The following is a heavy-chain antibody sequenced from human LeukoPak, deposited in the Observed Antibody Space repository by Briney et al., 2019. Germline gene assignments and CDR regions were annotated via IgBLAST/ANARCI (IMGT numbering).Heavy chain of an antibody. D-gene: IGHD2-2*01. V-gene: IGHV4-4*07. Sequence: PSETLSLTCAVSGGSISSYYWSWIRQPAGKGLEWIGRIYTSGSTNYNPSLKSRVTMSVDTSKNQFSLKLSSVTAADTAVYYCARENVVVPKTLPISREFDRSPLDYWGQGTLVTVSS. J-gene: IGHJ4*02. CDR3: ARENVVVPKTLPISREFDRSPLDY. CDR2: IYTSGST. CDR1: GGSISSYY.